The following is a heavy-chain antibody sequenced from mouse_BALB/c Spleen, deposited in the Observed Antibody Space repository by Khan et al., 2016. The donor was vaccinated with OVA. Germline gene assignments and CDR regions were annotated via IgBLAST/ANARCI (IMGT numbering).Heavy chain of an antibody. CDR3: ARDYWFAY. V-gene: IGHV5-6-5*01. J-gene: IGHJ3*01. CDR2: LGSGDST. CDR1: GFTFRNYA. Sequence: EVELVASWGGLVTPGGSLKLSCAASGFTFRNYAMPCVRHSPNTRLSLAPSLGSGDSTYYLDSVKGRFTIARDNARNILYLQMSSLRSEDTAMYYCARDYWFAYWGQGTLVTVSA.